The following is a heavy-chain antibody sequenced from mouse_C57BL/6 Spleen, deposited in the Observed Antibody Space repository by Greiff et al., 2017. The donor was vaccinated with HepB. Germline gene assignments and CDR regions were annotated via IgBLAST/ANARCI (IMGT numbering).Heavy chain of an antibody. CDR3: ARGDDGGYYAMDY. CDR1: GFTFSDYG. Sequence: EVKLVESGGGLVKPGGSLKLSCAASGFTFSDYGMHWVRQAPEKGLEWVAYISSGSSTIYYADTVKGRFTISRDNAKNTLFLQMTSLRSEDTAMYYCARGDDGGYYAMDYWGQGTSVTVSS. J-gene: IGHJ4*01. D-gene: IGHD2-12*01. CDR2: ISSGSSTI. V-gene: IGHV5-17*01.